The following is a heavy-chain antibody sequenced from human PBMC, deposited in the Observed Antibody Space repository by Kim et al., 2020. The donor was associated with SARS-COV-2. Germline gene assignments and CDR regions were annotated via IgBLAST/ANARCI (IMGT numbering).Heavy chain of an antibody. CDR2: IKEAGGEK. CDR1: GFTFSSYG. Sequence: GGSLRLSCAASGFTFSSYGMSWVRQAPGKGLEWVANIKEAGGEKYYVDSVKGRITITRDNAKNSLYLQRNSLRAEDTAEYYCGRDGMPGKGWFDPWGQGTLVTVSS. V-gene: IGHV3-7*03. J-gene: IGHJ5*02. D-gene: IGHD2-2*01. CDR3: GRDGMPGKGWFDP.